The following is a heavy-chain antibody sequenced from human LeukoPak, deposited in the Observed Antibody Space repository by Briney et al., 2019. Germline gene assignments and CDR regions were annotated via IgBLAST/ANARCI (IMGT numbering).Heavy chain of an antibody. D-gene: IGHD3-10*01. CDR2: IKQDGSEK. CDR1: GFTVSSNY. V-gene: IGHV3-7*02. J-gene: IGHJ3*02. CDR3: VSGTYYTDAFDI. Sequence: GGSLRLSCAVSGFTVSSNYMTWVRQAPGKGLEWVANIKQDGSEKNYVDSVKGRFTISRDNAKNSLYLQMNSLRAEDTAVYYCVSGTYYTDAFDIWGQGTMVTVSS.